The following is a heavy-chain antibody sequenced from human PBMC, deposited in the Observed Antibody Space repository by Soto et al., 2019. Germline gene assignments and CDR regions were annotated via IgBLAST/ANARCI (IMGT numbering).Heavy chain of an antibody. Sequence: GESLKISCKGSGYSFTSYWIGWVRQMPGKGLEWMGIIYPGDSDTRYSPSFQGQVTISADKSISTAYLQWSSLKASDTAMYYCARAGRHVVVPAAMLYYYGMDVWGQGTTVTVSS. V-gene: IGHV5-51*01. CDR3: ARAGRHVVVPAAMLYYYGMDV. CDR1: GYSFTSYW. J-gene: IGHJ6*02. D-gene: IGHD2-2*01. CDR2: IYPGDSDT.